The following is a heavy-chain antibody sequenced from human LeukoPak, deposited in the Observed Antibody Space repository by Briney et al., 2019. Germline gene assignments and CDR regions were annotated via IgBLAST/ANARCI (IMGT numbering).Heavy chain of an antibody. J-gene: IGHJ6*03. D-gene: IGHD3-16*01. CDR1: GFTFSSYS. V-gene: IGHV3-21*01. Sequence: PGGSLRLSCAASGFTFSSYSMNWVRQAPGKGLEWVSSISSSSSYIYDADSVKGRFTISRDNAKNSLYLQMNSLTAEDTAVYYCSRHDYGVPRYYYYMDFWGKGTMVTISS. CDR3: SRHDYGVPRYYYYMDF. CDR2: ISSSSSYI.